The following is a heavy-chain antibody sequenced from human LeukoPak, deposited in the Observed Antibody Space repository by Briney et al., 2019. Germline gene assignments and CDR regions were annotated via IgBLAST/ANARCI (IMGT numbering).Heavy chain of an antibody. D-gene: IGHD2-15*01. CDR2: ISPTGSTT. Sequence: PGGSLRLSCAASGFSFSGHWMHWARQLPGKGLVWVSRISPTGSTTSYADSVKGRFTVSRDNAKNTLYLQVNNLRADDTAVYYCAKSVVVITFRFDDWGQGALVTVSS. J-gene: IGHJ4*02. CDR3: AKSVVVITFRFDD. CDR1: GFSFSGHW. V-gene: IGHV3-74*01.